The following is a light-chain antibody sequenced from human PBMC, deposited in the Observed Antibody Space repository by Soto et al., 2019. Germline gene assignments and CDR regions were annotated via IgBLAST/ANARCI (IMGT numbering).Light chain of an antibody. CDR3: HHYVFGRPP. V-gene: IGKV3-20*01. J-gene: IGKJ2*01. CDR1: ESLRNNY. Sequence: EIVLTQSPGTLSLSPGDRATVSCRASESLRNNYLAWYQQKPGQAPRLLIYGASTKAAGIPDRFSGSGSGTHFPLPITSLEPEFFPFYFFHHYVFGRPPFGQGTRLEI. CDR2: GAS.